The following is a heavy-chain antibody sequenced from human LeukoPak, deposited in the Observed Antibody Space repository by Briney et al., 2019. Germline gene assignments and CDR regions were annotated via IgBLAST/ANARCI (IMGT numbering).Heavy chain of an antibody. D-gene: IGHD1-26*01. Sequence: SETLSLTCTVSGGSISSSSYYWGWIRQPPGKGLEWIGSIYYSGSTYYNPSLKSRVTISLDTSKNQFSLKLTSVTAADTAVYYCARIRGWEGSRYYYYYYMDVWGKGTTVTVSS. CDR1: GGSISSSSYY. CDR2: IYYSGST. CDR3: ARIRGWEGSRYYYYYYMDV. V-gene: IGHV4-39*07. J-gene: IGHJ6*03.